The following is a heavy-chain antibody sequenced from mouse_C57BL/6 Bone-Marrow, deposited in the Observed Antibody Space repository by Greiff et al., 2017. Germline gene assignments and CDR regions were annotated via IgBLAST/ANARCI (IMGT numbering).Heavy chain of an antibody. CDR2: IHPNSGST. V-gene: IGHV1-64*01. Sequence: QVQLQQPGAELVKPGASVKLSCKASGYTFTSYWMNWVKQRPGQGLEWIGMIHPNSGSTNYNEKFKSKATLTGDKSSSTAYMQLSSLTSEDSAVSYCARMSDGSCVRWYFDVWGTGTTVTVSS. D-gene: IGHD2-3*01. CDR1: GYTFTSYW. CDR3: ARMSDGSCVRWYFDV. J-gene: IGHJ1*03.